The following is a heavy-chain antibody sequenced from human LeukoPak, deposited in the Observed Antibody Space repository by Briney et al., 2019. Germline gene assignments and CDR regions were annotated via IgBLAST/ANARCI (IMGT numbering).Heavy chain of an antibody. CDR2: IKSKTDGGTT. CDR3: TTSLVYCTGGSCYSRPGY. J-gene: IGHJ4*02. Sequence: GGSLRLSCAASGFTFSSYWMSWVRQAPGKGLEWVGRIKSKTDGGTTDYAAPVKGKFTISRDDSKNTLYLQMNSLKTEDTAVYYCTTSLVYCTGGSCYSRPGYWGQGTLVTVSS. CDR1: GFTFSSYW. V-gene: IGHV3-15*01. D-gene: IGHD2-15*01.